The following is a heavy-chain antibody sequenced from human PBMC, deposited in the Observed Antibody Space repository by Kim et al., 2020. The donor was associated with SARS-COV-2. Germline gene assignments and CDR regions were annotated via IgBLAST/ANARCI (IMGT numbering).Heavy chain of an antibody. Sequence: YAQKLQGRVTMTTDTSTSTAYMELRSLRSDDTAVYYCARNWWEWGVYFDYWGQGTLVTVSS. D-gene: IGHD1-26*01. J-gene: IGHJ4*02. V-gene: IGHV1-18*01. CDR3: ARNWWEWGVYFDY.